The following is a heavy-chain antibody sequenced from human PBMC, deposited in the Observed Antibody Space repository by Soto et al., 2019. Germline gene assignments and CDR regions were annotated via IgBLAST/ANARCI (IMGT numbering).Heavy chain of an antibody. CDR1: GFTFDDYA. Sequence: EVRLVESGGGLVQPGRSLRLSCAASGFTFDDYALHWVRQAPGKGLEWVSFINYNSVSIGYADSVRGRFTFSRDNAKNSLHLQMNSLRNEDTGYYVCANEIGVTEITGIIDEWGRGTLVIVSS. CDR2: INYNSVSI. D-gene: IGHD1-20*01. J-gene: IGHJ4*02. CDR3: ANEIGVTEITGIIDE. V-gene: IGHV3-9*01.